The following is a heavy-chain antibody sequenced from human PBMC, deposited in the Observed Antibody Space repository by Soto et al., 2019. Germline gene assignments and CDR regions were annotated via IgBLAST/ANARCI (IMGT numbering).Heavy chain of an antibody. Sequence: QVQLQESGPGLVKPSETLSLTCAVSGDSISSVNWWSWVRQSPGQGLEWIVDIYHTGITNYNPSLQSRVTISVDKFKHEFSLNMTSVTAADTAVYYCARSPGSFTISSLDPWGKGTLVTGSS. D-gene: IGHD3-3*02. CDR2: IYHTGIT. V-gene: IGHV4-4*02. J-gene: IGHJ5*02. CDR1: GDSISSVNW. CDR3: ARSPGSFTISSLDP.